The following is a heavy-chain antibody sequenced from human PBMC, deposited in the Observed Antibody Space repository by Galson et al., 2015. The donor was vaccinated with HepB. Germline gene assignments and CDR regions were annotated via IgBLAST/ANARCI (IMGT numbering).Heavy chain of an antibody. V-gene: IGHV3-23*01. J-gene: IGHJ4*02. CDR3: AKDNWNDWDYFDY. CDR2: ISGRDHST. CDR1: GFAFSAYA. D-gene: IGHD1-20*01. Sequence: SLRLSCAASGFAFSAYAMSWVRQAPGKGLEWVSAISGRDHSTYYADSVKGRFTISRDSSKNTLYLQMNSLRAEDTAVYYCAKDNWNDWDYFDYWGQGTQVTVSS.